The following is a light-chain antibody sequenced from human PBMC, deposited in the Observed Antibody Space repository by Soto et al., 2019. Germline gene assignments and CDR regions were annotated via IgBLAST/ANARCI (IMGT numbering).Light chain of an antibody. CDR2: EAS. J-gene: IGKJ2*01. CDR1: QSVSND. CDR3: HQYNNWPPGT. V-gene: IGKV3-15*01. Sequence: EIVMTQSPATLSVSPGGRATLSCRASQSVSNDLAWYQQKPGQAPRLLIYEASTGATGIPARFSGSGSGTEFTLANSSLQSEDFAVYYCHQYNNWPPGTFGQGTKLQIK.